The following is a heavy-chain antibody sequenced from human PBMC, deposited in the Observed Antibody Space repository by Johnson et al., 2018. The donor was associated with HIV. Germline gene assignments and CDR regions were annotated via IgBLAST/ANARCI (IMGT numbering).Heavy chain of an antibody. J-gene: IGHJ1*01. D-gene: IGHD6-13*01. V-gene: IGHV3-30*04. CDR3: ARLDHYPSSWAM. Sequence: QVQLVESGGGVVQPGRSLRLSCAASGFTFSSYAMHWVRQAPGKGLEWVAVISYDGSNKYYADSVKGRFTISRDNSKNTLYLQMNSLRAEDTAVYYCARLDHYPSSWAMWG. CDR2: ISYDGSNK. CDR1: GFTFSSYA.